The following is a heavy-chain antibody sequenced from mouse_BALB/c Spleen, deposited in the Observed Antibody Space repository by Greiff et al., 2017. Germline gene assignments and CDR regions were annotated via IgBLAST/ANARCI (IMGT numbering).Heavy chain of an antibody. V-gene: IGHV5-12-1*01. Sequence: EVKLVESGGGLVKPGGSLKLSCAASGFAFSSYDMSWVRQTPEKRLEWVAYISSGGGSTYYPDTVKGRFTISRDNAKNTLYLQMSSLKSEDTAMYYCARQGLRRGRGFDYWGQGTTLTVSS. CDR3: ARQGLRRGRGFDY. D-gene: IGHD2-4*01. CDR2: ISSGGGST. J-gene: IGHJ2*01. CDR1: GFAFSSYD.